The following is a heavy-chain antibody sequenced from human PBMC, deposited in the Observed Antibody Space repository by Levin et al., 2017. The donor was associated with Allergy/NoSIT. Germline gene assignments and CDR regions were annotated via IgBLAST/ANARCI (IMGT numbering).Heavy chain of an antibody. Sequence: SETLSLTCAVYGGTFSGYYWSWIRQSPGKGLEYIGEINYSGITSYNPAFESRVSMSVDTSKTHFSLKLTSVTAADTAVYYCARGGQYFDGTGYYFPLTAKPPYFDYWGQGTLVAVSS. CDR1: GGTFSGYY. V-gene: IGHV4-34*01. D-gene: IGHD3-22*01. CDR3: ARGGQYFDGTGYYFPLTAKPPYFDY. J-gene: IGHJ4*02. CDR2: INYSGIT.